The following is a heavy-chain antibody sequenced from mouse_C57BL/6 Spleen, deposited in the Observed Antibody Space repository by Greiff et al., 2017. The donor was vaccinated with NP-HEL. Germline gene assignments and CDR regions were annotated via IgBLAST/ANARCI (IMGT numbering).Heavy chain of an antibody. CDR2: INPSTGGT. J-gene: IGHJ4*01. CDR1: GYSFTGYY. Sequence: VQLQQSGPELVKPGASVKISCKASGYSFTGYYMNWVKQSPEKSLEWIGEINPSTGGTTYNQKFKAKATLTVDKSSSTAYMQLKSLTSEDSAVYYCARRDLNYAMDYWGQGTSVTVSS. V-gene: IGHV1-42*01. CDR3: ARRDLNYAMDY. D-gene: IGHD3-3*01.